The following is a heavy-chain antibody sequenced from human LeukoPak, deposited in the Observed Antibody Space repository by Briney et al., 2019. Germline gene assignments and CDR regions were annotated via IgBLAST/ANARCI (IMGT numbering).Heavy chain of an antibody. CDR3: ARALGYCSGGSCYSNWFDP. J-gene: IGHJ5*02. Sequence: PSETLSLTCTVSGGSISSYYWSWIRQPPGKGLEWIGYIYYSGSTNYNPSLKSRVTISVDTSKNQFSLKLSSVTAADTAVYYCARALGYCSGGSCYSNWFDPWGQRTLVTVSS. CDR1: GGSISSYY. CDR2: IYYSGST. D-gene: IGHD2-15*01. V-gene: IGHV4-59*01.